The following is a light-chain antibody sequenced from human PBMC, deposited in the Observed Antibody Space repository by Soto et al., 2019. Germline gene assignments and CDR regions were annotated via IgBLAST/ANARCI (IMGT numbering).Light chain of an antibody. CDR3: SSYTRTSSVI. J-gene: IGLJ2*01. CDR2: DVN. V-gene: IGLV2-14*03. Sequence: QSALTQPASVSGSPGQSIVISCTGTSSDIGAYAYVSWYQQHPGKVPKLIVFDVNYRPSGVSSRFSGSKSGNTASLTISGLQAEDEADYYCSSYTRTSSVIFGGGTKLTVL. CDR1: SSDIGAYAY.